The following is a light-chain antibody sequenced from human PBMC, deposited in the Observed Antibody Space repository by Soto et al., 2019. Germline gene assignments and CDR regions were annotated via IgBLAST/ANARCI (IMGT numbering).Light chain of an antibody. V-gene: IGKV2D-29*01. Sequence: IVMTQSPLSLSVTPGQPASISCRTSQSLLYSDGKTFLSWFLQKAGQPPQLLIYEVSNRFSGVPDRFSGSGSGTDFTLKISRVEAEDVGVYYCMQPTQFPFIFGPGTKVDIK. CDR2: EVS. CDR3: MQPTQFPFI. CDR1: QSLLYSDGKTF. J-gene: IGKJ3*01.